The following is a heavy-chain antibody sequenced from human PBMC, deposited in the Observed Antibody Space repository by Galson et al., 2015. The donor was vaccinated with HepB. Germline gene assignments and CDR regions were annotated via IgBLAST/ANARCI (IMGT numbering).Heavy chain of an antibody. V-gene: IGHV1-18*04. Sequence: SVKVSCKASGYTFTSYGISWVRQAPGQGLEWMGWISAYNGNTNYAQKLQGRVTMTTDTSTSTAYIELRSLRSDDTAVYYCAKDLSPYYYGSGSLHFDYWGQGTLVTVSS. J-gene: IGHJ4*02. D-gene: IGHD3-10*01. CDR2: ISAYNGNT. CDR3: AKDLSPYYYGSGSLHFDY. CDR1: GYTFTSYG.